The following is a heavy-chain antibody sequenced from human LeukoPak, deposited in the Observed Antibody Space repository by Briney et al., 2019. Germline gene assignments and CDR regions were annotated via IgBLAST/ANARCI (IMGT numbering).Heavy chain of an antibody. Sequence: GGSLRLSCVASGLNFDDSAMHWVRQAPGKGLEWVSLISADGGSTFSADSVKGRFSISRDNSKNSLYLQMNSLRSEDTAMYYCARESGKFDYWGQGTLVAVSS. CDR2: ISADGGST. CDR3: ARESGKFDY. CDR1: GLNFDDSA. V-gene: IGHV3-43*02. J-gene: IGHJ4*02.